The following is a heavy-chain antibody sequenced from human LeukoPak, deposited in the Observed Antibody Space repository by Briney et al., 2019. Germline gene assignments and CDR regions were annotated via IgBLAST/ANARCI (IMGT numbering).Heavy chain of an antibody. CDR3: ARARGGYDRNYYYYYYMDV. CDR2: IYSSGST. Sequence: PSETLSLTCTVSGGSISSGSYYWSWIRQPAGKGLEWIGRIYSSGSTNYNPSLKSRVTISLDTSKNQFSLKLSSVTAADTAVYYCARARGGYDRNYYYYYYMDVWGKGTTVTISS. V-gene: IGHV4-61*02. CDR1: GGSISSGSYY. D-gene: IGHD5-12*01. J-gene: IGHJ6*03.